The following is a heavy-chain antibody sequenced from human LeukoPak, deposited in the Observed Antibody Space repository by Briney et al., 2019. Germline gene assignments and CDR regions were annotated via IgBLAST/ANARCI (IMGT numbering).Heavy chain of an antibody. J-gene: IGHJ4*02. CDR1: GFSFSSHW. Sequence: GGSLRLSCAASGFSFSSHWMHWVRQTPGKGLVWVARINGDGTTSSHADSVKGRFTISRDNAKNTLYLQMNSLRAEDTALYYCARTIAVNGGDFDYWGQGTLVTVSS. V-gene: IGHV3-74*01. CDR3: ARTIAVNGGDFDY. CDR2: INGDGTTS. D-gene: IGHD6-19*01.